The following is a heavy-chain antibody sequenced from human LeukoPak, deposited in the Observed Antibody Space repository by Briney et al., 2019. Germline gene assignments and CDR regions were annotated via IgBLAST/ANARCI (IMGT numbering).Heavy chain of an antibody. CDR2: IYPGESDT. CDR3: AGPLGDYEGYFDY. J-gene: IGHJ4*02. Sequence: GASLQISCKGSGSRFTSYWFGWVRQLPGKGLEWMGIIYPGESDTSYSPSFQGQVTISADKSISTAYLQWSSLKASDTAMYYCAGPLGDYEGYFDYWGQGTLVTVSS. D-gene: IGHD4-17*01. V-gene: IGHV5-51*01. CDR1: GSRFTSYW.